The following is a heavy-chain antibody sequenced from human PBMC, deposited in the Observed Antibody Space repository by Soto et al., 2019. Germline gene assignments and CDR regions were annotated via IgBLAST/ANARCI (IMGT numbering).Heavy chain of an antibody. CDR2: INAGNGNT. D-gene: IGHD3-22*01. CDR1: GYSFTTYW. CDR3: ARDLGVITSSPPDDAFDI. J-gene: IGHJ3*02. Sequence: PGESLKISCQGSGYSFTTYWIGWVRQAPGQRLEWMGWINAGNGNTKYSQKFQGRVTITRDTSASTAYMELSSLRSEGTAVYYCARDLGVITSSPPDDAFDIWGQGTMVTVSS. V-gene: IGHV1-3*01.